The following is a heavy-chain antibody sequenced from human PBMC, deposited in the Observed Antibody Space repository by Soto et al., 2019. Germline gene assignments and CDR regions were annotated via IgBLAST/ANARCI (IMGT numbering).Heavy chain of an antibody. D-gene: IGHD3-3*01. Sequence: HPGVSLRLSCAASGFTFSSYAMHWVRQAPGKGLEWVAVISYDGSNKYYADSVKGRFTISRDNSKNTLYLQMNSLRAEDTAVYYCARDKRDLRFLEWSYYFDYWGQGT. V-gene: IGHV3-30-3*01. CDR3: ARDKRDLRFLEWSYYFDY. CDR1: GFTFSSYA. J-gene: IGHJ4*02. CDR2: ISYDGSNK.